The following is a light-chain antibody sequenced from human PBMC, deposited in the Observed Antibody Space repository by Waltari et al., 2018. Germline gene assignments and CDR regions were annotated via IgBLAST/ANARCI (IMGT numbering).Light chain of an antibody. CDR1: QSILYSSNDKNY. V-gene: IGKV4-1*01. J-gene: IGKJ1*01. CDR3: QQYYRSRT. CDR2: WAS. Sequence: DIVMTQSPDSLAVSLGERATINCKSSQSILYSSNDKNYLAWYQQKPGQPPKLLIYWASTRESGVPDRFSGSGSVTDFTLTISSLQAEDVAVYYCQQYYRSRTFGQGTKVEIK.